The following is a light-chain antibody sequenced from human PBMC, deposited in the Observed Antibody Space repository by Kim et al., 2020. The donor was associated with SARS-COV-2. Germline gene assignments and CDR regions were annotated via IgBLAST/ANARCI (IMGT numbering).Light chain of an antibody. CDR2: EDN. V-gene: IGLV6-57*03. J-gene: IGLJ2*01. CDR1: RGSIARND. Sequence: GKTVTIPCTRSRGSIARNDVQWYQQRPGGAPTTVIYEDNQRPSGVPDRFSGSIDSSSNSASLTISGLKTEDEADYYCQSYDSSIVVFGGGTQLTVL. CDR3: QSYDSSIVV.